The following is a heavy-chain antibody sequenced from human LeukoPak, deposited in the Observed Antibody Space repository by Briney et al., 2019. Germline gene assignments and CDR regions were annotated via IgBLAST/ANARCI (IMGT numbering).Heavy chain of an antibody. D-gene: IGHD6-13*01. CDR3: ARHGSMSPIAAAGGLQTSDI. J-gene: IGHJ3*02. CDR1: GGSISSSSYY. V-gene: IGHV4-39*01. Sequence: SETLSLTCTVSGGSISSSSYYWGWIRQPPGKGLEWIGSIYYSGSTYYNPSLKSRVTISVDTSKNQFSLKLSSVTAADTAVYYCARHGSMSPIAAAGGLQTSDIWGQGTMVTVSS. CDR2: IYYSGST.